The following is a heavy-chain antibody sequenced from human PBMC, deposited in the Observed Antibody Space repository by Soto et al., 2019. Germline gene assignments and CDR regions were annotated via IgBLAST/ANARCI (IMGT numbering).Heavy chain of an antibody. CDR3: AKLVRADQRWFDP. CDR2: ISGNGAYI. D-gene: IGHD2-2*01. J-gene: IGHJ5*02. CDR1: GFTFISYV. Sequence: EVQLLESGGGLVQPGGSLRLSCAASGFTFISYVITWVRQAPGKGLEWVSSISGNGAYIYYANSVKGSFTISRNNSKNTLYLNMSNLRGEDTTRYYCAKLVRADQRWFDPWGPGTLVTVYS. V-gene: IGHV3-23*01.